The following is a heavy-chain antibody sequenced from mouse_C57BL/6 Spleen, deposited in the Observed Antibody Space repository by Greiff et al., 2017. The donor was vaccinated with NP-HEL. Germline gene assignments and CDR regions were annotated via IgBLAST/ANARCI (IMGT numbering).Heavy chain of an antibody. V-gene: IGHV3-1*01. CDR1: GYSITSGYD. D-gene: IGHD2-3*01. Sequence: EVQGVESGPGMVKPSQSLSLTCTVTGYSITSGYDWHWIRHFPGNKLEWMGYISYSGSTNYNPSLKSRISITHDTSKNHFFLKLNSVTTEDTATYYCARGYDGYSAWFAYWGQGTLVTVSA. CDR3: ARGYDGYSAWFAY. J-gene: IGHJ3*01. CDR2: ISYSGST.